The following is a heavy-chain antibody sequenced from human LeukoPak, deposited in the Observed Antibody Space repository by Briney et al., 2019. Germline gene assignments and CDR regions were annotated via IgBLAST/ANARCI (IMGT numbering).Heavy chain of an antibody. CDR1: GFTFSSYA. V-gene: IGHV3-30-3*01. CDR2: ISYDGGNK. D-gene: IGHD3-22*01. CDR3: ARDGDSPDSSGYYLDY. Sequence: GGSLRLSCAASGFTFSSYAMHWVRQAPGKGLEWVAVISYDGGNKYYADSVKGRFTISRDNSKNTLYLQMNSLRAEDTAVYYCARDGDSPDSSGYYLDYWGQGTLVTVSS. J-gene: IGHJ4*02.